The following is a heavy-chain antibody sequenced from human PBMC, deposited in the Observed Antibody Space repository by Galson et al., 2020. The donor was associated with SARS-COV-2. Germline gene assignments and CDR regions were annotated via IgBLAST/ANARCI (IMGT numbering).Heavy chain of an antibody. J-gene: IGHJ4*02. CDR3: ARGWAIAVAGTPPY. CDR1: GFTFSSYA. D-gene: IGHD6-19*01. Sequence: GGSLRLSCAASGFTFSSYAMHWVRQAPGKGLEWVAVISYDGSNKYYADSVKGRFAISRDNSKNTLYLQMNSLRAEDTAVYYCARGWAIAVAGTPPYWGQGTLVTVSS. CDR2: ISYDGSNK. V-gene: IGHV3-30*09.